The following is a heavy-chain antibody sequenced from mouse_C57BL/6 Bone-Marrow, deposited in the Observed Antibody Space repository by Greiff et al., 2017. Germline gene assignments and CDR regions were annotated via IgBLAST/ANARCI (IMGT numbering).Heavy chain of an antibody. CDR3: ARVARLRRGSWFAY. V-gene: IGHV5-4*01. Sequence: EVQLQESGGGLVKPGGSLKLSCAASGFTFSSYAMSWVRQTPEKRLEWVATISDGGSYTYYPDNVKGRFTISRDNAKNNLYLQMSHLKSEDTAMYYCARVARLRRGSWFAYWGQGTLVTVSA. J-gene: IGHJ3*01. D-gene: IGHD2-4*01. CDR2: ISDGGSYT. CDR1: GFTFSSYA.